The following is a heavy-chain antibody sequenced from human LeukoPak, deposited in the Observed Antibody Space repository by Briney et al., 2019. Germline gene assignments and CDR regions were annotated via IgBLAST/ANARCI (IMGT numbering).Heavy chain of an antibody. V-gene: IGHV3-48*01. CDR3: ARLYYYGSGSYSGY. Sequence: GALRLSCAASGFTFSSYSMNWVRQAPGKGLEWVSYISSSSSTIYYADSVRGRFTISRDNAKNSLYLQMNSLRAEDTAVYYCARLYYYGSGSYSGYWGQGTLVTVSS. J-gene: IGHJ4*02. CDR2: ISSSSSTI. D-gene: IGHD3-10*01. CDR1: GFTFSSYS.